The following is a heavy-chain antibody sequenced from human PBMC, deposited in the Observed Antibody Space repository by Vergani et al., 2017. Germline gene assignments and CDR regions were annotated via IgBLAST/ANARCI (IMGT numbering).Heavy chain of an antibody. CDR3: ARLDIVVVVAAFDY. CDR1: GGSISSSSYY. V-gene: IGHV4-39*01. CDR2: IYYSGST. J-gene: IGHJ4*02. D-gene: IGHD2-15*01. Sequence: QLQLQESGPGLVKPSETLSLTCTVSGGSISSSSYYWGWIRQPPGKGLEWIGSIYYSGSTYYNPSLKSRVTISVDTSKNQFSLKLSSLTAADTAVYYCARLDIVVVVAAFDYWGQGTLVTVSS.